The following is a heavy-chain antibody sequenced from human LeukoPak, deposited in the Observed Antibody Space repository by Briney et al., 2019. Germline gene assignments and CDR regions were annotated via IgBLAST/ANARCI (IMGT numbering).Heavy chain of an antibody. CDR2: PSGGGGVT. CDR3: AKVVDM. D-gene: IGHD1-26*01. V-gene: IGHV3-23*01. Sequence: PGGSLTLSCAASGFTLSSYWMHWLRQAPGKGLEWISTPSGGGGVTYYADSVKGRFTISRDNAKNALYLQVNSLRAEDTGVYYCAKVVDMWGQGTMDTVSS. J-gene: IGHJ3*02. CDR1: GFTLSSYW.